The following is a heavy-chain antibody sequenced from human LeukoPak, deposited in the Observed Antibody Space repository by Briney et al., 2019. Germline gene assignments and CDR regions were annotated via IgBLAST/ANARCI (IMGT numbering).Heavy chain of an antibody. CDR3: ARVFRPSLTVFIIRGAFDI. D-gene: IGHD3-3*01. Sequence: GRSLRLSCAASGFTFDSYSMHWVRQAPGKGLEWVAFIRYEGSNKYYADSVKGRFTISRDNSKNTLYLQMNSLRAEDTAVYYCARVFRPSLTVFIIRGAFDIWGQGTMVTVSS. V-gene: IGHV3-30*04. CDR2: IRYEGSNK. CDR1: GFTFDSYS. J-gene: IGHJ3*02.